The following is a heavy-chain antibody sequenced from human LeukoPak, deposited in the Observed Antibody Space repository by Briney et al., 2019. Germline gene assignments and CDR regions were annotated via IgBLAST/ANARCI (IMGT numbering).Heavy chain of an antibody. V-gene: IGHV4-38-2*02. J-gene: IGHJ3*02. CDR2: IYHSGST. Sequence: SETLSLTCTVSGYSISSGYYWGWIRQPPGKGLEGIGSIYHSGSTYYNPSLKSRVTISVDTSKNQFSLKLSSVTAADTAVYFCARYNWNDVGAFDIWGQGTMVSVSS. D-gene: IGHD1-1*01. CDR1: GYSISSGYY. CDR3: ARYNWNDVGAFDI.